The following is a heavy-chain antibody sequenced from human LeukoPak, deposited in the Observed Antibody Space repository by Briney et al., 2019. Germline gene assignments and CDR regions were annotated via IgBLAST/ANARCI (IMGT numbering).Heavy chain of an antibody. CDR2: IYSGGST. Sequence: PGGSLRLSCAASGFTVSSNYMSWVRQAPGKGLEWVSVIYSGGSTYYADSVKGRFTISRDNSKNTLYLQMNSLRAEDTAVYYCASPLSITMVRGVKGYNGMDVWGKGTTVTVSS. V-gene: IGHV3-53*01. D-gene: IGHD3-10*01. J-gene: IGHJ6*04. CDR3: ASPLSITMVRGVKGYNGMDV. CDR1: GFTVSSNY.